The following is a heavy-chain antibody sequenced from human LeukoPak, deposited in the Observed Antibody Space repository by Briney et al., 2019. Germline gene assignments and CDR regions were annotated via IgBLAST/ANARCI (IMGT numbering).Heavy chain of an antibody. D-gene: IGHD6-25*01. CDR3: ARQVNAATRLDY. CDR2: VYYSGST. Sequence: SEPLSLTCTVSDGSISSYYWSWIRQPPGKGLEWIGYVYYSGSTNYNPSLKSRVTISIDTSKNQFSLKLSSETAADTAVYYCARQVNAATRLDYWGQGTLVTVSS. J-gene: IGHJ4*02. V-gene: IGHV4-59*08. CDR1: DGSISSYY.